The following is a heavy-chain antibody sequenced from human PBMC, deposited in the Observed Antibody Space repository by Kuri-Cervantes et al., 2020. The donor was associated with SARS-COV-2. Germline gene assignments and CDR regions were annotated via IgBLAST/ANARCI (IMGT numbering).Heavy chain of an antibody. Sequence: GSLRLSCTVSGGSIRTYNYYWGWIRQAPGKGLEWIGNIYYDGRAYYNPPLESRVTISVDTSKVYLNMNSVTAADTAVYFCASYERGIGWTDYWGQGTLVTVSS. CDR3: ASYERGIGWTDY. CDR2: IYYDGRA. V-gene: IGHV4-39*01. CDR1: GGSIRTYNYY. D-gene: IGHD6-19*01. J-gene: IGHJ4*02.